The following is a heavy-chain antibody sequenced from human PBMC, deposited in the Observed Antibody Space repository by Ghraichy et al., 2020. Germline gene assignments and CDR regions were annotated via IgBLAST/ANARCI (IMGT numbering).Heavy chain of an antibody. J-gene: IGHJ4*02. Sequence: GGSLRLSCAASGFSFTDYWMHWVRQTPGRGLEWVSYLNIDGTTVNYADSVKGRFTISRDNAKNTMYLQMISLTVEDTAVYYCVRSYKDGLRHFDYWGQGTLVTVSS. V-gene: IGHV3-74*01. CDR1: GFSFTDYW. D-gene: IGHD1-14*01. CDR3: VRSYKDGLRHFDY. CDR2: LNIDGTTV.